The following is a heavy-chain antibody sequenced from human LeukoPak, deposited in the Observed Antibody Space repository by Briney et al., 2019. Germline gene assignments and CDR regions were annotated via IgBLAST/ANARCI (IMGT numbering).Heavy chain of an antibody. J-gene: IGHJ3*02. Sequence: SETLSLTCSVSTDSINGYYWSWIRQPPGKGLEWIGYIYYTGSANYNPSLKSRVTISVDTSKNQFSLKLSSVTAADTAVYYCASSLGIYCSSTSCYNEKDAFDIWGQGTMVTVSS. CDR1: TDSINGYY. V-gene: IGHV4-59*08. CDR2: IYYTGSA. D-gene: IGHD2-2*02. CDR3: ASSLGIYCSSTSCYNEKDAFDI.